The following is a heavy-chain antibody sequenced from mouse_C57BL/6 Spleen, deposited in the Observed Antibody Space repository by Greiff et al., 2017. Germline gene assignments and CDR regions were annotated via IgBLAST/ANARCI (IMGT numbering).Heavy chain of an antibody. CDR3: ARGGISYGSSGYFDV. V-gene: IGHV1-55*01. CDR2: IYPGSGST. J-gene: IGHJ1*03. CDR1: GYTFTSYW. Sequence: QVQLQQPGAELVKPGASVKMSCKASGYTFTSYWITWVKQRPGQGLEWIGDIYPGSGSTNYNEKFKSKATLTVDTSSSTAYMQLSSQTSEDSAVYSCARGGISYGSSGYFDVWGTGTTVTVSS. D-gene: IGHD1-1*01.